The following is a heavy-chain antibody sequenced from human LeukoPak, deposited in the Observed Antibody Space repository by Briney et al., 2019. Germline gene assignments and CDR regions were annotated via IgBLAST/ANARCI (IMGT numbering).Heavy chain of an antibody. CDR1: GGSFSGYY. V-gene: IGHV4-34*01. Sequence: SETLSLTCAVYGGSFSGYYWSWIRQPPGKGLEWIGEINHSGSTNYNPSLKSRVTISVDTSKNQFSLKLSSVTAADTAVYYCARGTQIKEYSSGWYPRHYYYYGMDVWGQGTTVTVSS. CDR2: INHSGST. CDR3: ARGTQIKEYSSGWYPRHYYYYGMDV. D-gene: IGHD6-19*01. J-gene: IGHJ6*02.